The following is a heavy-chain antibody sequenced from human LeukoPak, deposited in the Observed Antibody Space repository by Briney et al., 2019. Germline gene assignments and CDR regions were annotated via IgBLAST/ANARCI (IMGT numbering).Heavy chain of an antibody. D-gene: IGHD1-14*01. CDR2: IYYSGST. CDR1: GGSISSSSYY. CDR3: ARTVNRYFDY. V-gene: IGHV4-39*07. Sequence: SETLSLTCTVSGGSISSSSYYWGWIRQPPGKGLEWIGSIYYSGSTYYNPSLKSRVTISVDTSKNQFSLKLSSVTAADTAVYYCARTVNRYFDYWGQGTLVTVSS. J-gene: IGHJ4*02.